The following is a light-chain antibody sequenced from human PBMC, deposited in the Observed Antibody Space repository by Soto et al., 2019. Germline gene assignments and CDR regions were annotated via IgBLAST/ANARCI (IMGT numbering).Light chain of an antibody. J-gene: IGLJ1*01. CDR3: AAWDDSLNGFYV. Sequence: QSVLTQPPSAPGTPGQRVTISCSGSSSNIGSNTVNWYQQLPGTAPKLLICSNSRRPSGVPDRFSGSKSGTSASLAISGLQSEDEADYYCAAWDDSLNGFYVFGTGTKVTVL. CDR1: SSNIGSNT. CDR2: SNS. V-gene: IGLV1-44*01.